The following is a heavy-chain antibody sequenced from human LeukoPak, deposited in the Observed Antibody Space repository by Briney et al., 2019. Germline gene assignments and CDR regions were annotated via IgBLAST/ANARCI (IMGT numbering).Heavy chain of an antibody. CDR3: ARGEYGTYDY. V-gene: IGHV3-30-3*01. CDR2: ISYDGSNK. CDR1: GFTFSSYA. Sequence: GGSLRLSCAASGFTFSSYAMHWVRQAPGKGLEWVAVISYDGSNKYYADSVKGRFTISRDNSKNTLYLQMNSLRAEDTAVYYCARGEYGTYDYWGQGTLVTVSS. D-gene: IGHD2/OR15-2a*01. J-gene: IGHJ4*02.